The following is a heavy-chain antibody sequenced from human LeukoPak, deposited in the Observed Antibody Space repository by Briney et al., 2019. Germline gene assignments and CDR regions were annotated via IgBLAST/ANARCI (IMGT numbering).Heavy chain of an antibody. D-gene: IGHD3-3*01. CDR2: IKQDGSQK. Sequence: GGSLRLSCAASGFSFSTYWMSWVRQAPGKGLEWLANIKQDGSQKYYVDSVKDRFTISRDNAKNSLYLQLDSLRADDTAVYYCARAGEWSSIKYYFDYWGQGTLVTVSS. CDR3: ARAGEWSSIKYYFDY. V-gene: IGHV3-7*03. J-gene: IGHJ4*02. CDR1: GFSFSTYW.